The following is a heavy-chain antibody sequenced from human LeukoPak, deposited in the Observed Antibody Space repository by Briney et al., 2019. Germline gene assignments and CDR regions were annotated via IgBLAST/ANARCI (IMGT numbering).Heavy chain of an antibody. CDR3: ARAVGQQLAHHNWFDP. J-gene: IGHJ5*02. CDR1: GGSISSYY. Sequence: SETLSLTCTVSGGSISSYYWSWIRQPAGKGLEWIGRIYTSGSTNYNPSLKRRVTISVDTSKNQFSLKLSSVPAADPAVYYCARAVGQQLAHHNWFDPWGQGTLVTVSS. CDR2: IYTSGST. D-gene: IGHD6-13*01. V-gene: IGHV4-4*07.